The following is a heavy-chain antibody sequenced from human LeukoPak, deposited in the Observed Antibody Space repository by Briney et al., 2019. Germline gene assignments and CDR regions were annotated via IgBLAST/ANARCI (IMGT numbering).Heavy chain of an antibody. Sequence: GGSLRLSCAASGFTFSSYAMHWVRQAPGKGLEWVAVIWYDGSNKYYADSVKGRFTISRDNSKNTLYLQMNSLRAEDTAVYYCARDHLPGIAVALVDYWGQGTLVTVSS. CDR1: GFTFSSYA. CDR2: IWYDGSNK. V-gene: IGHV3-33*08. CDR3: ARDHLPGIAVALVDY. J-gene: IGHJ4*02. D-gene: IGHD6-19*01.